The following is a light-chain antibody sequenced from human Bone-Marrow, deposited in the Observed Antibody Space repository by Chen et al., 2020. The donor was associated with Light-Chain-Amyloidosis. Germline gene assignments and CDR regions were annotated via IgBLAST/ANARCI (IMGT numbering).Light chain of an antibody. V-gene: IGLV3-21*02. CDR2: DDS. CDR1: NIGSTR. Sequence: SYVLTQPSSASVAPGPTATIACGGNNIGSTRVHWYQQTPGQAPLLVVYDDSDRPSGIPERLSGSNSGNTATLTISRVEAGDEADYYCQVWDRSSDRPVFGGGTKLTVL. J-gene: IGLJ3*02. CDR3: QVWDRSSDRPV.